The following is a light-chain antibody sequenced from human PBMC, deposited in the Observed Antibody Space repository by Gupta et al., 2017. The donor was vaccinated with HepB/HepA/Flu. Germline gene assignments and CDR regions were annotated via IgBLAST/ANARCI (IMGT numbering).Light chain of an antibody. J-gene: IGKJ4*02. Sequence: DIQMTQSPSSLSASVGDRVTITCRASQSISSYLNWYQQKPGKAPKLLIYAASSLQSGVPSRFSGSGSETDFTLTISSLQPEDFATYYCQQSYSTLARTFGGGSKVEIK. CDR1: QSISSY. V-gene: IGKV1-39*01. CDR3: QQSYSTLART. CDR2: AAS.